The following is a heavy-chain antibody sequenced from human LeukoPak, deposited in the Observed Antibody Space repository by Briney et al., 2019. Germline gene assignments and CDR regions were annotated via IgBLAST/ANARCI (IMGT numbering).Heavy chain of an antibody. CDR3: AGGYGSGSYYNVGAFDI. D-gene: IGHD3-10*01. CDR1: GYTFTGYY. Sequence: GASVKVSCKASGYTFTGYYMHWVRQAPGQGLEWMGWINPNSGGTNYAQKFQGRVTMTRDTSISTAYMELSRLRSDDTAVYYCAGGYGSGSYYNVGAFDIWGQGTMVTVSS. CDR2: INPNSGGT. V-gene: IGHV1-2*02. J-gene: IGHJ3*02.